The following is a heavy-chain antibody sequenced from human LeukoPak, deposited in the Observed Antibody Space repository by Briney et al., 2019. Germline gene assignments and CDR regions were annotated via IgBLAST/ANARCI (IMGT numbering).Heavy chain of an antibody. D-gene: IGHD5-18*01. CDR2: IWYDGSNK. CDR1: GFTFSSYG. Sequence: GGSLRLSCAASGFTFSSYGMHWVRQAPGKGLEWVAVIWYDGSNKYYADSVKGRFTISRDNSKNTLYLQMNSLRSEDTAVYYWATRQQLWQIYYYYGMDVWGQGTTVTVSS. CDR3: ATRQQLWQIYYYYGMDV. J-gene: IGHJ6*02. V-gene: IGHV3-33*01.